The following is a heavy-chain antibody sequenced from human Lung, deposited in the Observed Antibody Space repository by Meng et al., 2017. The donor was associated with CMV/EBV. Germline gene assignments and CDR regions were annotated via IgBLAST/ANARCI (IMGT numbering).Heavy chain of an antibody. CDR2: INANSGGT. J-gene: IGHJ5*02. Sequence: YTFSGDDMHWVRQAPGQGLEWMGWINANSGGTNYAQKFQGRVTVTRDTSISTAYMELSRLRSDDTAVYYCARAGDCSGGRCSGWFDPWGQGTLVTVSS. CDR1: YTFSGDD. D-gene: IGHD2-15*01. V-gene: IGHV1-2*02. CDR3: ARAGDCSGGRCSGWFDP.